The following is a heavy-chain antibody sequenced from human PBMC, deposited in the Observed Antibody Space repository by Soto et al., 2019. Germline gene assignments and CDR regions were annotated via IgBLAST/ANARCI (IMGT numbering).Heavy chain of an antibody. J-gene: IGHJ3*02. D-gene: IGHD3-10*01. CDR1: GGSISSYY. CDR3: ARGPMVRGVIIQAGAFDI. V-gene: IGHV4-59*01. CDR2: IYYSGST. Sequence: PSETLSLTCTVSGGSISSYYWSWIRQPPGKGLEWIGYIYYSGSTDYNPSLKSRVTISVDTSKNQFSLKLSSVTAADTAVYYCARGPMVRGVIIQAGAFDIWGQGTMVTVSS.